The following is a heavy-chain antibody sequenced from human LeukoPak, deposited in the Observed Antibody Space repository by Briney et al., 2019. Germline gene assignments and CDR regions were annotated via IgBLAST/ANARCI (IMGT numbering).Heavy chain of an antibody. CDR1: GYTFTSYG. CDR3: ARAVVVTAIHDY. V-gene: IGHV1-18*01. CDR2: ISAYNGNT. D-gene: IGHD2-21*02. J-gene: IGHJ4*02. Sequence: ASVKVSCKASGYTFTSYGISWVRQAPGQGLEWMGWISAYNGNTNYAQKLQGRVTMTTDTSTSTACMELRSLRSDDTAVYYCARAVVVTAIHDYWGQGTLVTVSS.